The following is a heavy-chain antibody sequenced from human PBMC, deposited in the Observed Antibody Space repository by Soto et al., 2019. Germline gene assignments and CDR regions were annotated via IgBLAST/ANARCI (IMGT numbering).Heavy chain of an antibody. D-gene: IGHD1-26*01. CDR3: ARGVGSSPPRY. J-gene: IGHJ4*02. CDR1: GGSISVYY. CDR2: IYASGSP. Sequence: SETLSLTCTISGGSISVYYWSWVRQPPGHELEWIGYIYASGSPYYNPSLRSRVTISADPSKNQISLKLTSPTAADTAVFYCARGVGSSPPRYWGRGTLVTVSS. V-gene: IGHV4-59*01.